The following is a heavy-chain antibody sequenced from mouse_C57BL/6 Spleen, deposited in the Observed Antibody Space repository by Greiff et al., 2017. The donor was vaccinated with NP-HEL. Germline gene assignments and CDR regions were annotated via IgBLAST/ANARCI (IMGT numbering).Heavy chain of an antibody. D-gene: IGHD2-1*01. V-gene: IGHV1-53*01. Sequence: QVQLQQPGTELVKPGASVKLSCKASGYTFSSYWMHWVKQRPGQGLEWIGNINPSNGGTNYNEKFKGKATLTVDKSSSTAYMQLSSLTSEDSAVYYCARPYGNYLYFDYWGQGTTLTVSS. CDR1: GYTFSSYW. CDR3: ARPYGNYLYFDY. J-gene: IGHJ2*01. CDR2: INPSNGGT.